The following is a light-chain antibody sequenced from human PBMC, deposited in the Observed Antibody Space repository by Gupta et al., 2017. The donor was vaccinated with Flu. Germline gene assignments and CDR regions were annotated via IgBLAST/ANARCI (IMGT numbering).Light chain of an antibody. V-gene: IGKV3-15*01. Sequence: STLSVSLGERATLSCRASQSVTSSLAWYQQKPGQPPRLLIYDASTRATGIPARFSGSGSGTEFTLTISSRQSEDFAFYYCHQNNSRPPGTFGQGTKV. CDR3: HQNNSRPPGT. CDR2: DAS. CDR1: QSVTSS. J-gene: IGKJ1*01.